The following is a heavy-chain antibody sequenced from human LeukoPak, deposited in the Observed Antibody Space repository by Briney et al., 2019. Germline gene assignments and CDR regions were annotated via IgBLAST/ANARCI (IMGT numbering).Heavy chain of an antibody. CDR2: IRYDGSNK. CDR3: AKVSYYDYYMDV. J-gene: IGHJ6*03. CDR1: GFTFSSYG. V-gene: IGHV3-30*02. Sequence: GGSLRLSCAASGFTFSSYGMHWVRQAPGKGLEWVAFIRYDGSNKYYADSVRGRFTISRDNSKNTLYLQMNSLRAEDTAVYYCAKVSYYDYYMDVWGKGTTVTISS.